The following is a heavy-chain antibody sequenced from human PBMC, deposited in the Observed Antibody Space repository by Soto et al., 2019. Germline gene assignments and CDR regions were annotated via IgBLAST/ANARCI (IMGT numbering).Heavy chain of an antibody. CDR1: GGSISSRNYY. V-gene: IGHV4-39*01. Sequence: PSETLSLTCSVSGGSISSRNYYWAWIRQPPGKGLEWIGSIYYTGSTLDSQSLKGRVTLSIDTSKRQVSLKLSSVTAAYTGIYYCTRHRDILEVYGMDVWGQGTTVTVSS. CDR2: IYYTGST. CDR3: TRHRDILEVYGMDV. J-gene: IGHJ6*02. D-gene: IGHD2-15*01.